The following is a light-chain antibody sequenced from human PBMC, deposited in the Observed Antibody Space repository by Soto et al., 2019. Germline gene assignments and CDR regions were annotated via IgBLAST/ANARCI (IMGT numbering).Light chain of an antibody. CDR1: QSVSSN. J-gene: IGKJ2*01. V-gene: IGKV3-15*01. CDR2: GAS. CDR3: QQYSDWPPYT. Sequence: EIVMTQSPATLSVSPGEKVTLSCRASQSVSSNLAWYQQNPGQSPRLLIYGASTRATGIPARFSGSGSGTEFTLTISSLQSADFAVYYCQQYSDWPPYTFGQGTKLEIK.